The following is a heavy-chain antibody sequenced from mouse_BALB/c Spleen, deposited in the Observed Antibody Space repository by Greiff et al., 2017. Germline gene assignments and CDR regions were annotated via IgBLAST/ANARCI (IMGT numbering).Heavy chain of an antibody. V-gene: IGHV14-4*02. CDR1: GFNIKDYY. D-gene: IGHD1-2*01. CDR3: KSNYGYVEDY. CDR2: IDPENGDT. J-gene: IGHJ2*01. Sequence: VQLQQSGAELVRSGASVKLSCTASGFNIKDYYMHWVKQRPEQGLEWIGWIDPENGDTEYAPKFQGKATMTADTSSNTAYLQLSSLTSEDTAVYYCKSNYGYVEDYWGQGTTLAVSS.